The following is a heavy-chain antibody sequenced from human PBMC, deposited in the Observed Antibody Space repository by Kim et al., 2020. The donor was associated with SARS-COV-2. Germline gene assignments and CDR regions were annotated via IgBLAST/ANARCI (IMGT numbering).Heavy chain of an antibody. Sequence: VKSRFTISRDNAKNTLYLQMNSLRPEDTAVYYCARAGDYDISGYYGFFHHWCQGALVTVSS. J-gene: IGHJ1*01. D-gene: IGHD3-22*01. V-gene: IGHV3-74*01. CDR3: ARAGDYDISGYYGFFHH.